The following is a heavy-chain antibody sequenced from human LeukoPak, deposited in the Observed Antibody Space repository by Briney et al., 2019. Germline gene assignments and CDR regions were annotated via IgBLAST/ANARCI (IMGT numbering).Heavy chain of an antibody. J-gene: IGHJ6*02. Sequence: ASVKVSCKASGYTFTSYGISWVRQAPGQGLEWMGRIIPILGIANYAQKFQGRVTITADKSTSTAYMELSSLRSEDTAVYYCARENLGYGMDVWGQGTTVTVSS. D-gene: IGHD3-16*01. CDR1: GYTFTSYG. CDR2: IIPILGIA. V-gene: IGHV1-69*04. CDR3: ARENLGYGMDV.